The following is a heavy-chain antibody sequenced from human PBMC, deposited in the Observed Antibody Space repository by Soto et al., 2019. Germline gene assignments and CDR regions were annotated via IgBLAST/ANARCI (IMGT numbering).Heavy chain of an antibody. D-gene: IGHD6-19*01. Sequence: SETLSLTCTVSGGSISSSSYYWGWIRQPPGKGLEWIGSIYYSGSTYYNPSLKSRVTISVDTSKNRFSLKLSSMTAADTAVYYCASQVRAMDFSSGWYPGQYYFDYWGQGTLVTVSS. CDR1: GGSISSSSYY. V-gene: IGHV4-39*01. CDR3: ASQVRAMDFSSGWYPGQYYFDY. J-gene: IGHJ4*02. CDR2: IYYSGST.